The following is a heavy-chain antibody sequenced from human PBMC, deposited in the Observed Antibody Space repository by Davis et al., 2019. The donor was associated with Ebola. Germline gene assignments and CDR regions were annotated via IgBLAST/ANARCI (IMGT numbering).Heavy chain of an antibody. CDR3: ASLRRTITGMDDGFDA. CDR1: GNRLSTHW. CDR2: IYTGDSDT. Sequence: GESLKTPRKDPGNRLSTHWIGRVRQLPGRGLEWMGVIYTGDSDTRYSPSFRGQVTISADKSFKTAFLQWSSLKASDTAMYYCASLRRTITGMDDGFDAWGQGTVVTVSS. J-gene: IGHJ3*01. V-gene: IGHV5-51*01. D-gene: IGHD1-20*01.